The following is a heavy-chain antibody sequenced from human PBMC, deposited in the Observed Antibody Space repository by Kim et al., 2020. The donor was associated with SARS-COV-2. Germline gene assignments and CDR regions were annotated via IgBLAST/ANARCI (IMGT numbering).Heavy chain of an antibody. Sequence: GGSLRLSCAASGFTFSSYAMSWVRHAPGKGLEWVSGISRSGDRTYNSDPVKGRFTVSRDNSKNTMFLQMNSLRAEDTAVYYCAKDRVTIFGLAYGEAYHYGMHVWGQGTTVTVSS. V-gene: IGHV3-23*01. J-gene: IGHJ6*02. CDR3: AKDRVTIFGLAYGEAYHYGMHV. CDR1: GFTFSSYA. CDR2: ISRSGDRT. D-gene: IGHD3-3*01.